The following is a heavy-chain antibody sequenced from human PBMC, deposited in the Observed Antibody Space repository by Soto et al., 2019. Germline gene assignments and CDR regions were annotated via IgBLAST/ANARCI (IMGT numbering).Heavy chain of an antibody. CDR3: ARQTSITMIVVVTRGAFDI. CDR1: GGSISSGGYS. D-gene: IGHD3-22*01. Sequence: SETLSLTCAVSGGSISSGGYSWSWIQQPPGKGLEWIGYIYHSGSTYYNPSLKSRVTISVDRSKNQFSLKLSSVTAADTAVYYCARQTSITMIVVVTRGAFDIWGQGTMVTVSS. J-gene: IGHJ3*02. V-gene: IGHV4-30-2*01. CDR2: IYHSGST.